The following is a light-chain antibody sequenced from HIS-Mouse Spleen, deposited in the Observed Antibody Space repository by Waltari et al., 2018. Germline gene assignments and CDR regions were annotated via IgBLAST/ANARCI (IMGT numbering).Light chain of an antibody. V-gene: IGKV1-5*03. J-gene: IGKJ3*01. CDR2: KAS. CDR3: QQYNSYSSFP. CDR1: PSISSW. Sequence: DIQVTQSPSTLSASVGDRVTITCRASPSISSWLASYQQKPWKAPKRLIYKASSLESWVPSRFSGSRSATEFSLTISSLQPDECATYYCQQYNSYSSFPFGPGTKVDIK.